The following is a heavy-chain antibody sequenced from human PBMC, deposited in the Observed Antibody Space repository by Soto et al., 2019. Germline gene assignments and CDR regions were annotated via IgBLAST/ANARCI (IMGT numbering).Heavy chain of an antibody. CDR1: GGAFSSYA. J-gene: IGHJ4*02. CDR2: ISAYNGNT. Sequence: GASVNVSCKASGGAFSSYAISWVRQAPGQGLEWMGWISAYNGNTRYSPRLQGRVTITRDTSATTVYMEVSSLRSEDTAVYYCARDRNHDSSGYYTYWGQGALVTV. CDR3: ARDRNHDSSGYYTY. D-gene: IGHD3-22*01. V-gene: IGHV1-3*01.